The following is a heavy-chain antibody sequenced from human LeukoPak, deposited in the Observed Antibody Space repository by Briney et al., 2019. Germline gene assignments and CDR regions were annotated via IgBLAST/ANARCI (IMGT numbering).Heavy chain of an antibody. Sequence: PSETLSLTCTVSGGSISSYYWTWIRQPPGKGLEWVGYIYYTGSTDYNPSLKGRVTISADTSKMQFSLHLSSVTAADTATYYCVRQLGYNNTYKWFHPWGQGILVTVSS. J-gene: IGHJ5*02. CDR1: GGSISSYY. V-gene: IGHV4-59*08. D-gene: IGHD5-12*01. CDR2: IYYTGST. CDR3: VRQLGYNNTYKWFHP.